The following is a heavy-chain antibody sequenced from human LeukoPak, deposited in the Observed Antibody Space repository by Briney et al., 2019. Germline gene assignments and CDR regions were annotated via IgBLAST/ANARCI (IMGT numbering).Heavy chain of an antibody. CDR2: TNYDGSDR. CDR1: GFTFRNYA. Sequence: PGGSLRLSCAASGFTFRNYAMYWVRQAPGKGLEWVAFTNYDGSDRCYADSVKGRFTISRDNAKNSLYLQMNSLRGEDTAVYYCAREESGSYFSWSVGYFDYWGQGTLVTVSS. D-gene: IGHD1-26*01. V-gene: IGHV3-33*08. CDR3: AREESGSYFSWSVGYFDY. J-gene: IGHJ4*02.